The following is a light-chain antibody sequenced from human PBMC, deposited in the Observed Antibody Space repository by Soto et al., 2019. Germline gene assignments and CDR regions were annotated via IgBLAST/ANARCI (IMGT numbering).Light chain of an antibody. CDR1: SSDVGSNNR. J-gene: IGLJ1*01. CDR2: EVS. Sequence: QSVLTQPPSVSGSPGQSVTISCTGTSSDVGSNNRVSWYQQPPGTAPKLMIYEVSNRPSGVPDRFSGSKSGNTASLTISGLQPEDEADYYCNSYTSSSTYVFGTGTKVTVL. V-gene: IGLV2-18*02. CDR3: NSYTSSSTYV.